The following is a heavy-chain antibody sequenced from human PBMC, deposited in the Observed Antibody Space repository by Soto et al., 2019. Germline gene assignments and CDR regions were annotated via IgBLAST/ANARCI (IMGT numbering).Heavy chain of an antibody. Sequence: QVQLQQWGAGLLKPSETLSLTCAVYGGSFSGYYWSWIRQPPGKGLEWIGEINHSGSSNYNPSLKSRVTISVDPSKTQFSLKRSSVTAADTAVYYCASAPLLLGYYYYYGMDVWGQGTTVTVSS. D-gene: IGHD2-15*01. J-gene: IGHJ6*02. CDR1: GGSFSGYY. V-gene: IGHV4-34*01. CDR2: INHSGSS. CDR3: ASAPLLLGYYYYYGMDV.